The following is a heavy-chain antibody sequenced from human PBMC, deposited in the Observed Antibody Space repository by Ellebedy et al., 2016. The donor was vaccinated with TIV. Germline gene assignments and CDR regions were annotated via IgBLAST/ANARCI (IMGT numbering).Heavy chain of an antibody. CDR2: IYPGDSDT. V-gene: IGHV5-51*01. Sequence: GESLKISCEASGYSFTNYWIGWVRQMPGKGLEWMGIIYPGDSDTRYSPSFQGKVTISADKSVSTAYLQWSSLRASDTAIYYCTGQYYYGSGGDAFDVWGQGTMLTVSS. CDR1: GYSFTNYW. J-gene: IGHJ3*01. D-gene: IGHD3-22*01. CDR3: TGQYYYGSGGDAFDV.